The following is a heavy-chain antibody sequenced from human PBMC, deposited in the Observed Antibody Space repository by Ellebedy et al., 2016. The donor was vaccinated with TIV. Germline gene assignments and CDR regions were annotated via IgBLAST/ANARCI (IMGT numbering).Heavy chain of an antibody. CDR2: FSYDGSND. J-gene: IGHJ4*02. V-gene: IGHV3-30*18. Sequence: GESLKISCTASGFTFTSYSMHWVRQAPGKGLEWVAAFSYDGSNDYYADSVKVRFTISRDSSKKTLYLQMNSLRADDTAVYNFAKPPVGHCISTVCYVFDDWGQGTLVTVSS. CDR3: AKPPVGHCISTVCYVFDD. CDR1: GFTFTSYS. D-gene: IGHD2-2*01.